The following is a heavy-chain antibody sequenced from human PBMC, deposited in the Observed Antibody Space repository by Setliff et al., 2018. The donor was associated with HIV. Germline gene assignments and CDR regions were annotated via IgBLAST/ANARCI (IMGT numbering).Heavy chain of an antibody. J-gene: IGHJ5*02. CDR1: GYSFNTYW. D-gene: IGHD5-12*01. V-gene: IGHV5-51*01. CDR2: IYPGDSDT. Sequence: PGESLKISCKGSGYSFNTYWIGWVRQRPGKGLEWMGIIYPGDSDTRYSPSFQGQVNISADKSINTAYLQWTSLKASDSAIYYCARQEAIVGTIKGWFDLWGQGTLVTVSS. CDR3: ARQEAIVGTIKGWFDL.